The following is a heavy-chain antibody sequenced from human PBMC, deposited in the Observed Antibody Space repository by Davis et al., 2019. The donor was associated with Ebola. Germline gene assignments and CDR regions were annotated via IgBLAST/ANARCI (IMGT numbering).Heavy chain of an antibody. J-gene: IGHJ3*02. V-gene: IGHV3-73*01. CDR2: IRSKANSYAT. CDR3: TTTTDAFEI. CDR1: GFTFSGSA. D-gene: IGHD1-7*01. Sequence: GESLKISCAASGFTFSGSAMHWVRQASGKGLEWVGRIRSKANSYATAYAASVKGRFTISRDDSKNTAYLQMNSLKTEDTAVYYCTTTTDAFEIWGQGTMVTVSS.